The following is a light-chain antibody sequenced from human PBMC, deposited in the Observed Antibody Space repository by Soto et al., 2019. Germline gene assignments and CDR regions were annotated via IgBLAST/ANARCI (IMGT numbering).Light chain of an antibody. CDR2: DAS. CDR3: QQRSNWP. J-gene: IGKJ3*01. V-gene: IGKV3-11*01. CDR1: QSVSSY. Sequence: EIVLTQSPATLSLSPGERATLSCRASQSVSSYLAWYQQKPGQAPRLLIYDASNRATGIPARFSDSGSGTEFTLPISSLEAEDFSAYYCQQRSNWPFGPGTKVDIK.